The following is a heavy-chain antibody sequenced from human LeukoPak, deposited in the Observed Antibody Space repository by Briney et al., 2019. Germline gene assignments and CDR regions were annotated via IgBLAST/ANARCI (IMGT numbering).Heavy chain of an antibody. Sequence: GSSVKVSCKASGGTFSSYAISWVRQAPGQGLEWMGGIIPIFGTANYAQKFQGRVTITADESTSTAYMELSSLRSEDTAVYYCARMTDPGGYSYAIDYWGQGTLATVSS. V-gene: IGHV1-69*01. D-gene: IGHD5-18*01. CDR1: GGTFSSYA. CDR3: ARMTDPGGYSYAIDY. CDR2: IIPIFGTA. J-gene: IGHJ4*02.